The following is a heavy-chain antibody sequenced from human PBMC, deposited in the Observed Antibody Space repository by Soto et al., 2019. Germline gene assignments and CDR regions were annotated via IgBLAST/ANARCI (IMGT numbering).Heavy chain of an antibody. CDR1: GGSISSGGYS. CDR2: IYHSGST. D-gene: IGHD6-13*01. CDR3: ARGSSSWDYYYYGMDV. Sequence: SETLSLTCAVSGGSISSGGYSWSWIRQPPGKGLEWIGYIYHSGSTYYNPSLKSRVTISVDRSKNQFSLKLSSVTAADTAVYYCARGSSSWDYYYYGMDVWGQGTTVTVSS. J-gene: IGHJ6*02. V-gene: IGHV4-30-2*01.